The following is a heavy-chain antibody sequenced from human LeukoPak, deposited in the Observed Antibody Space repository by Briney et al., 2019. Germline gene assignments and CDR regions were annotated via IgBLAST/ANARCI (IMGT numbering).Heavy chain of an antibody. CDR2: MNPNSGNT. CDR1: GYTFTSYD. J-gene: IGHJ4*02. CDR3: ARGAYDSGGYYHDY. V-gene: IGHV1-8*01. Sequence: ASVKVSCKASGYTFTSYDINWVRQATGQGLEWMGWMNPNSGNTGYAQKFQGRVTMTRNTSISTAYMELSSLRSEDTAVYYCARGAYDSGGYYHDYWGQGTLVTVSS. D-gene: IGHD3-22*01.